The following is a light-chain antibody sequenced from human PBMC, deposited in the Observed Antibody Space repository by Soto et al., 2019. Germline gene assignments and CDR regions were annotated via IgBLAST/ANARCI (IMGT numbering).Light chain of an antibody. J-gene: IGKJ5*01. CDR2: AAS. CDR1: QNINSY. V-gene: IGKV1-39*01. Sequence: DIQITQSPSSLSAYVGDRVTITCRARQNINSYLNWYQQKPGKAPKLLIYAASILQSGVPSRFSGSGSGTDFTLTVSSLQPEDFATYYCHQTYDIPTFGQGGRPEIK. CDR3: HQTYDIPT.